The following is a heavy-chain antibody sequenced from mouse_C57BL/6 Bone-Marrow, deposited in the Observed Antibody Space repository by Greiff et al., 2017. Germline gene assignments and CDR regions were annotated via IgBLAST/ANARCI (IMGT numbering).Heavy chain of an antibody. CDR1: GFNIKDYY. CDR2: IDPEDGET. V-gene: IGHV14-2*01. D-gene: IGHD1-1*01. J-gene: IGHJ3*01. CDR3: ARGYYYGPWFAY. Sequence: VQLKQSGAELVKPGASVKLSCTASGFNIKDYYMHWVKQRTEQGLEWIGRIDPEDGETKHAPKFQGKATITADTSSNTAYLQLSSLTSEDTAVYYCARGYYYGPWFAYWGQGTLVTVSA.